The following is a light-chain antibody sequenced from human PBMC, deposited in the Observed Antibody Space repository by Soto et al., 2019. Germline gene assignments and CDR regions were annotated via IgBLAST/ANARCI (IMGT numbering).Light chain of an antibody. CDR1: QSITTN. J-gene: IGKJ4*01. CDR3: QQYNDWPPLT. Sequence: EKVLTQSPVTLSVSLGERATLSCRASQSITTNLAWYQQKPGQAPRLLIFGASNRATGIPARFSGSGSGTEFSLTISSLQSEESAIYYCQQYNDWPPLTFGGGTKVEI. CDR2: GAS. V-gene: IGKV3-15*01.